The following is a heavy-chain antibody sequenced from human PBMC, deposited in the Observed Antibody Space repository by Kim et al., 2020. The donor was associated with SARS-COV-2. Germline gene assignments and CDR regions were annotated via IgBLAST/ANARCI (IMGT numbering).Heavy chain of an antibody. D-gene: IGHD6-13*01. CDR3: ARGDSSSSNWFDP. Sequence: YAVSVKSRITINPDTSKNQFSLQLNSVTPEDTAVYYCARGDSSSSNWFDPWGQGTLVTVSS. V-gene: IGHV6-1*01. J-gene: IGHJ5*02.